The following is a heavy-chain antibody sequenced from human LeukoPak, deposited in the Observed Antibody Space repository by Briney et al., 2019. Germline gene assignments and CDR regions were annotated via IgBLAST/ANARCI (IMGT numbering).Heavy chain of an antibody. Sequence: PSETLSLTCTVSGGSINNYYWSWIRQPAGKGLEWIGRIYTRGSTNYNPSLKSRVTMSVDTSKNQFSLKLSSVTAADTAVYYCARGRYCSADVCSGGDAFDIWGQGTMVSVSS. D-gene: IGHD2-15*01. CDR1: GGSINNYY. V-gene: IGHV4-4*07. CDR2: IYTRGST. CDR3: ARGRYCSADVCSGGDAFDI. J-gene: IGHJ3*02.